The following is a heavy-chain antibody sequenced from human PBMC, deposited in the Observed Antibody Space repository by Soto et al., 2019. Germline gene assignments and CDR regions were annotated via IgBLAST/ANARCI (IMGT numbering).Heavy chain of an antibody. CDR3: ARVALVQLWLHFDY. J-gene: IGHJ4*02. D-gene: IGHD5-18*01. Sequence: QVQLVESGGGVVQPGRSLRLSCAASGFTFSSYAMHWVRQAPGKGLEWVAVISYDGSNKYYADSVKGRFTISRDNSKNTLYLQMNSLRAEDTAVYYCARVALVQLWLHFDYWGQGTLVTVSS. CDR2: ISYDGSNK. V-gene: IGHV3-30-3*01. CDR1: GFTFSSYA.